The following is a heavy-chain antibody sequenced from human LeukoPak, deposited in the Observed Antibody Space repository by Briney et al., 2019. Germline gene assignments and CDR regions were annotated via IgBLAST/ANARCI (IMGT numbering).Heavy chain of an antibody. Sequence: GGSLRLSCAASGFTFTGYYMHWVRQAPGQGLEWMGWINPNSGGTNYAQKFQGRVTMTRDTSISTAYMELSRLRSDDTAVYYCARGPTTYYYDSSYREDFDYWGQGTLVTVSS. J-gene: IGHJ4*02. CDR2: INPNSGGT. CDR1: GFTFTGYY. CDR3: ARGPTTYYYDSSYREDFDY. V-gene: IGHV1-2*02. D-gene: IGHD3-22*01.